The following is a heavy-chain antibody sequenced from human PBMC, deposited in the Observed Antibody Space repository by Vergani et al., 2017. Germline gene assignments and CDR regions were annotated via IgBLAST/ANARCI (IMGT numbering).Heavy chain of an antibody. Sequence: QVQLQQWGAGVVKPSGTLSLTCAVFGESFSSFYWSWIRQPPGKGLEGIGEINNDGHTNYNPSLESRVTVSRDTAKNQFSLNLMSVTAADTAMYYCAVRPRVDLVGGGIVTKRTFDCWGEGRLVAVSS. CDR3: AVRPRVDLVGGGIVTKRTFDC. CDR2: INNDGHT. CDR1: GESFSSFY. D-gene: IGHD3-10*01. V-gene: IGHV4-34*02. J-gene: IGHJ4*02.